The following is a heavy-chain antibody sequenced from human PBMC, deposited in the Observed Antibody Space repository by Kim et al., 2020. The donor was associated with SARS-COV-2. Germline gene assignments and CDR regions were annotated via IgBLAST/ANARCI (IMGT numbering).Heavy chain of an antibody. D-gene: IGHD5-18*01. Sequence: TNYSPSFQGHVTISADKSISTAYLQWSSLKASDTAMYYCARHEQLWLQDIWGQGTMVTVSS. V-gene: IGHV5-10-1*01. CDR2: T. J-gene: IGHJ3*02. CDR3: ARHEQLWLQDI.